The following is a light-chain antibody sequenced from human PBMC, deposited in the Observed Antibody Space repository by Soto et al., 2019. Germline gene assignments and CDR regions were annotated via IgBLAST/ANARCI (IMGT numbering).Light chain of an antibody. CDR3: SSYISSSTLNV. CDR1: SSDVGGYNY. CDR2: DVS. Sequence: QSVLTQPASVSGSPGQSITISCTGTSSDVGGYNYVSWYQQHPGKAPKLMIYDVSKRPSGVSNRFSGSNSGNTASLTISGLQAEDEADYYCSSYISSSTLNVFGTGTKVTVL. J-gene: IGLJ1*01. V-gene: IGLV2-14*01.